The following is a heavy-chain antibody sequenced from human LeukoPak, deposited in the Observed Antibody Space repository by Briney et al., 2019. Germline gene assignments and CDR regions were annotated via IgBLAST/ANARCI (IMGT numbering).Heavy chain of an antibody. V-gene: IGHV3-23*01. J-gene: IGHJ4*02. CDR2: ISNTGGTT. D-gene: IGHD7-27*01. CDR1: GFTFNSYA. CDR3: AKTPKTGSFDF. Sequence: GGSLRLSCAASGFTFNSYAMSWVRQAPGKGLEWVSTISNTGGTTYYADSVKGRFTISRDNSKNTLYLQMNSLGVEDTAVYFCAKTPKTGSFDFWGQGSLVTVSS.